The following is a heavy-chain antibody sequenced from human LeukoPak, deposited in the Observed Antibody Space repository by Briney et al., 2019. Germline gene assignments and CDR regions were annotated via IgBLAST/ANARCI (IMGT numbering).Heavy chain of an antibody. D-gene: IGHD4-17*01. CDR1: GFTFRSYG. V-gene: IGHV3-30*18. CDR3: AKADGDYGGGLGYYYYYGMDV. J-gene: IGHJ6*02. CDR2: ISYDGSNK. Sequence: GGSLRLSCAASGFTFRSYGMHWVRQAPGKGLEWVAVISYDGSNKYYADSVKGRFTISRDNAKNSLYLQMNSLRAEDTALYYCAKADGDYGGGLGYYYYYGMDVWGQGTTVTVSS.